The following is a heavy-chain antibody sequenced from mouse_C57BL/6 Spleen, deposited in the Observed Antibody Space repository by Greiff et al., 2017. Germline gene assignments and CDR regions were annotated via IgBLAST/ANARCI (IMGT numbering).Heavy chain of an antibody. Sequence: EVKLVESEGGLVQPGSSMKLSCTASGFTFSDYYMAWVRQVPEKGLEWVANINYDGSSTYYLDSLKSRFIISRDNAKNILYLQMSSLKSEDTATYYCAREEYYGSMDYWGQGTTLTVSS. V-gene: IGHV5-16*01. CDR1: GFTFSDYY. CDR2: INYDGSST. D-gene: IGHD1-1*01. J-gene: IGHJ2*01. CDR3: AREEYYGSMDY.